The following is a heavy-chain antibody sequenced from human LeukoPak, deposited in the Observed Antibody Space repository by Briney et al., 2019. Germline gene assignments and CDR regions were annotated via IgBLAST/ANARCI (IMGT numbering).Heavy chain of an antibody. CDR2: ISGSGDST. CDR1: GFTFRSYA. CDR3: AKDRSSVSDFWTGYYPAY. D-gene: IGHD3/OR15-3a*01. J-gene: IGHJ4*02. V-gene: IGHV3-23*01. Sequence: KTGGSLRLSCGASGFTFRSYAMSWVRQAPGKGLEWVSVISGSGDSTYYADSVKGRFTISRDNSKTTLYLQMNSLRAEDTAVYYCAKDRSSVSDFWTGYYPAYWGQGSLVTVSS.